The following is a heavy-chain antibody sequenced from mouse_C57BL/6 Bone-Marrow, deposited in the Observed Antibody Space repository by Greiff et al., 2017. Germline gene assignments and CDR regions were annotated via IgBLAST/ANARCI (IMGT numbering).Heavy chain of an antibody. D-gene: IGHD2-12*01. J-gene: IGHJ1*03. CDR1: GFNIKDDY. CDR2: IDPENGDT. Sequence: EVQLKQSGAELVRPGASVKLSCTASGFNIKDDYMHWVKQRPEQGLEWIGWIDPENGDTEYASKFQGKATITADTSSNTAYLQLSSLTSEDTAVYYCTTLRRGYWYFDVWGTGTTVTVSS. V-gene: IGHV14-4*01. CDR3: TTLRRGYWYFDV.